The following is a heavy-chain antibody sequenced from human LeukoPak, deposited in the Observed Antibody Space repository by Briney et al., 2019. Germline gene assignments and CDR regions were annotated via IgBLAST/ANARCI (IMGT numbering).Heavy chain of an antibody. CDR2: IYSSGST. V-gene: IGHV4-59*08. CDR3: AKRAVTTAGDLWFDP. D-gene: IGHD2-21*01. J-gene: IGHJ5*02. Sequence: SETLSLTCAVSGGSVNNNYWGWIRPPPGKGLEWGGYIYSSGSTTYNPSLESRLTISIDTSKNHFSLKLSSVTAADTAVYYCAKRAVTTAGDLWFDPWGQGTLVTVSS. CDR1: GGSVNNNY.